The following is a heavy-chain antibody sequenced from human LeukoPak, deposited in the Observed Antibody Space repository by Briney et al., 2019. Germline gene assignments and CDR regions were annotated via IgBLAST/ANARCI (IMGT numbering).Heavy chain of an antibody. CDR3: TTVLRFLEWLLYVEYFQH. CDR1: GFTFSNAW. Sequence: GGSLRLSCAASGFTFSNAWMSWVRQAPGKGLEWVGRIKSKTDGGTTDYAAPVKGRFTISRDDSKNTLYLQMNSLKTEDTAVYYCTTVLRFLEWLLYVEYFQHWGQGTLVTVSS. CDR2: IKSKTDGGTT. J-gene: IGHJ1*01. D-gene: IGHD3-3*01. V-gene: IGHV3-15*01.